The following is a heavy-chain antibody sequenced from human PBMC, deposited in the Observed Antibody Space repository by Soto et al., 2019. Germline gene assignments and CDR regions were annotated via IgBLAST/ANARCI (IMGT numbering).Heavy chain of an antibody. CDR1: GDTFTNFG. CDR3: AWVLRGVVNWFDP. V-gene: IGHV1-18*01. J-gene: IGHJ5*02. CDR2: IATYNSNK. Sequence: HLVQSGPEVKQPGASVTVSCKTSGDTFTNFGLSWVRQAPGQGLEWMGWIATYNSNKNYAQKFQGRLTLTTDTSTSTAYMELKSLGYDDTAVYYCAWVLRGVVNWFDPWGQGTLVTVSS. D-gene: IGHD3-10*01.